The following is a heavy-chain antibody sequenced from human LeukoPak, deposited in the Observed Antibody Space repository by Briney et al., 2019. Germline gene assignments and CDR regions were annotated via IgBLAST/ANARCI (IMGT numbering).Heavy chain of an antibody. V-gene: IGHV1-24*01. Sequence: ASVKVSCKVSGYTLTELSMHWVRQAPGKGLEWMGGFDPEDGETIYAQKFQGRVTMTEDTSTDTAYMELSSLRSEDTAVYYCATGWLQSSSGEYWGQGTLVAVSS. CDR2: FDPEDGET. CDR1: GYTLTELS. J-gene: IGHJ4*02. D-gene: IGHD5-24*01. CDR3: ATGWLQSSSGEY.